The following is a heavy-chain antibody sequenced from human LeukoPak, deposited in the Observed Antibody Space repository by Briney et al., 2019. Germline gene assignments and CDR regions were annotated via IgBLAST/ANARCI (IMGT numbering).Heavy chain of an antibody. V-gene: IGHV4-34*01. J-gene: IGHJ5*02. Sequence: PSETLSLTCAVYGGSFSGYYWSWIRQPPGKGLELIGEINHSGSTNYNPSLKSRVTISVDTSKNQFSLKLSSVTAADTAVYYCARGGGDLGWFDPWGQGTLVTVSS. D-gene: IGHD3-16*01. CDR3: ARGGGDLGWFDP. CDR2: INHSGST. CDR1: GGSFSGYY.